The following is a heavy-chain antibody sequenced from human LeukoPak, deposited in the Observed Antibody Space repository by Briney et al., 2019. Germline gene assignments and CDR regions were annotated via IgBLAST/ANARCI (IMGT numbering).Heavy chain of an antibody. CDR1: GYTFTTYW. CDR3: VRHGLGSSWFGFDY. J-gene: IGHJ4*02. Sequence: GESLKISCKGSGYTFTTYWIGWVRQMPGKALEWMGIIYPGDSDPRSSPSFQGQVTISADTSISTAYVQWSSLKASDSAMYYCVRHGLGSSWFGFDYWGQGTLVTVSS. V-gene: IGHV5-51*01. D-gene: IGHD6-13*01. CDR2: IYPGDSDP.